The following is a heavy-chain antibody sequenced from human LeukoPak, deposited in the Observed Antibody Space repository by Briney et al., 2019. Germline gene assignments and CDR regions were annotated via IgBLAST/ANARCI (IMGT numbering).Heavy chain of an antibody. CDR1: GFTFSTYG. V-gene: IGHV3-23*01. Sequence: GGSLRLSCAASGFTFSTYGMSWVRQAPGKGLEWVSAISGSGGSTYYADSVKGRFTISRDNSKNSLYLQINSLRAEDTAVYYCVRSGSDFDYWGQGTLVTVSS. CDR2: ISGSGGST. J-gene: IGHJ4*02. CDR3: VRSGSDFDY.